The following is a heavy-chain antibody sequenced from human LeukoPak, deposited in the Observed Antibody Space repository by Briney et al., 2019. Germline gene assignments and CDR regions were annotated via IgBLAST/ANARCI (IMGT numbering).Heavy chain of an antibody. Sequence: HAGGSLRLSCAASGFTFSSYAMSWVRQAPGKGLEWVSVISGTDGSAYYADSVKGRFTISRDNSKNTLYLQMNSLRAEDTAVYYCAKVVASYYYGSGSYYNPPNYFDYWGQGTLVTVSS. V-gene: IGHV3-23*01. J-gene: IGHJ4*02. CDR2: ISGTDGSA. CDR1: GFTFSSYA. D-gene: IGHD3-10*01. CDR3: AKVVASYYYGSGSYYNPPNYFDY.